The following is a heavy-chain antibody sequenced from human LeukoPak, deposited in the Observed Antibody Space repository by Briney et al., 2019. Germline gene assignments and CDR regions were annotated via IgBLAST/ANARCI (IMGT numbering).Heavy chain of an antibody. CDR3: ARDIEQEMAKEDFDYYYMDV. D-gene: IGHD5-24*01. V-gene: IGHV1-18*01. Sequence: ASVKVSCKASGYTFTSYGITWVRQAPGQGLEWMGWISVFNGNTNEAQKFQDRVIMTADTSTGTAYMELRSLRSDDTADYYCARDIEQEMAKEDFDYYYMDVWGKGTTVTVSS. CDR1: GYTFTSYG. CDR2: ISVFNGNT. J-gene: IGHJ6*03.